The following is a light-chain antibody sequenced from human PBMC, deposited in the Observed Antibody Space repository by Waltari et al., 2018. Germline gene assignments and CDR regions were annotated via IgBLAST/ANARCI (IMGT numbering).Light chain of an antibody. CDR3: QVWDSNSDHHYV. Sequence: SYVLTQPPSVSVAPGKTASITSEQNNIGSKSVHWYQQKPGQAPVLVVYDDSDRPSGIPERFSGSNSGNSATLTISSVEAGDEADYYCQVWDSNSDHHYVFGTGTKVTVL. CDR2: DDS. V-gene: IGLV3-21*03. CDR1: NIGSKS. J-gene: IGLJ1*01.